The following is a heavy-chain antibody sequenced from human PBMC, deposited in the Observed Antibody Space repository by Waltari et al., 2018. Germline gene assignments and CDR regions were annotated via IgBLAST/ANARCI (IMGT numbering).Heavy chain of an antibody. J-gene: IGHJ6*02. CDR3: ARDDDVLMVYEDYYYGMDV. D-gene: IGHD2-8*01. V-gene: IGHV1-69*12. CDR1: GATSSSYA. CDR2: IIPIFGTA. Sequence: QVQLVQTGAEVKNPGSSVKFSCKASGATSSSYAISWVRHAPGQGLEWMGGIIPIFGTANYAQKFQGRVTITADESTSTAYMELSSLRSEDTAVYYCARDDDVLMVYEDYYYGMDVWGQGTTVTVSS.